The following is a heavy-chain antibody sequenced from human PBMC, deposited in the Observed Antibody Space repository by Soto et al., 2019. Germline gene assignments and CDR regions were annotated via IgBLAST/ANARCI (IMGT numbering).Heavy chain of an antibody. CDR1: GYSFTSYW. D-gene: IGHD3-22*01. Sequence: EVQLVQSGAEVKKPGESLKISCKGSGYSFTSYWIGWVRQMPGKGLEWMGIIYPGDSDTRYSPSFQGQVTISADKSISTAYLQWSSLKASDTAMYYCARSLNYYDRSGYFCDYWGQGTLVTVSS. J-gene: IGHJ4*02. V-gene: IGHV5-51*01. CDR2: IYPGDSDT. CDR3: ARSLNYYDRSGYFCDY.